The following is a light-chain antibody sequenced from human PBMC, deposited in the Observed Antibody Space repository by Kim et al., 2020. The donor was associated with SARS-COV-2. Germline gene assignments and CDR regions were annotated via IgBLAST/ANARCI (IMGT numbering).Light chain of an antibody. J-gene: IGLJ1*01. CDR3: SSYAGTNFFV. CDR1: SRDVGFYNY. CDR2: EVS. Sequence: GPSVTISCRGTSRDVGFYNYVYWYQHRPVKAPQLLIYEVSQRPAGVPDRFSGSKSGNTASLTVSGLQAEDEADYYCSSYAGTNFFVFGTGTKVTVL. V-gene: IGLV2-8*01.